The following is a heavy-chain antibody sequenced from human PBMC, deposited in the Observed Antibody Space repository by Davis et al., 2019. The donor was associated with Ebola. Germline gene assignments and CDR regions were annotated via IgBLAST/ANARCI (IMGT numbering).Heavy chain of an antibody. J-gene: IGHJ4*02. Sequence: GGSLRLSCAASGFTFSSYAMSWVRQAPGKGLEWVSAISGSGSTIYYADSVKGRFTISRDNAKNSLYLQMNSLRAEDTAVYYCARDRGTMVQGVPGYWGQGTLVTVSS. CDR3: ARDRGTMVQGVPGY. V-gene: IGHV3-23*01. D-gene: IGHD3-10*01. CDR1: GFTFSSYA. CDR2: ISGSGSTI.